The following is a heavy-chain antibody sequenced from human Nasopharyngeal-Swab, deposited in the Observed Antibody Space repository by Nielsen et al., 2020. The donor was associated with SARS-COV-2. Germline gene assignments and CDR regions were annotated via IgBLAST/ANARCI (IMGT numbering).Heavy chain of an antibody. CDR3: ARGGYCSSTSCYTVTTPLSY. V-gene: IGHV3-23*01. J-gene: IGHJ4*02. Sequence: GESLKISCAASGFTFSSYAMSWVRQAPGKGLEWVSAISGSGGSTYYADSVKGRFTISRDNSKNTLYLQMNSLRAEDTAVYYCARGGYCSSTSCYTVTTPLSYWGQGTLVTVSS. D-gene: IGHD2-2*02. CDR2: ISGSGGST. CDR1: GFTFSSYA.